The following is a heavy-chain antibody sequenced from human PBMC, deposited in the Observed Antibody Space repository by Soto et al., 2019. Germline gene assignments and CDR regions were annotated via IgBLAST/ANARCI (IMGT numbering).Heavy chain of an antibody. CDR3: ARHNYDGSGYYYYYYGMDV. CDR2: MYYGVNT. CDR1: GGSISSSSYS. Sequence: SEPLSLTCIVSGGSISSSSYSWAWIRQPPGKGLEGIGTMYYGVNTYYNPSLKSRVTISVDTSKNQFSMKLSSVTAADTAVYYCARHNYDGSGYYYYYYGMDVWGQGTTVTVSS. V-gene: IGHV4-39*01. J-gene: IGHJ6*02. D-gene: IGHD3-22*01.